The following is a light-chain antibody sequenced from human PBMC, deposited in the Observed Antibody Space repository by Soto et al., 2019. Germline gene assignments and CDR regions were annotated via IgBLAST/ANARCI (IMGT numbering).Light chain of an antibody. CDR2: GIS. CDR1: SCNIGAGYD. Sequence: QSALTQPPSVSGSPGQSVTISCTGTSCNIGAGYDVSWYQQLPGTAPKLLIYGISNRPSGVPDRFSGSKSGTSASLAITGLQAEDEADYFCQSNDSSPNEVFGTGTKLTVL. V-gene: IGLV1-40*01. CDR3: QSNDSSPNEV. J-gene: IGLJ1*01.